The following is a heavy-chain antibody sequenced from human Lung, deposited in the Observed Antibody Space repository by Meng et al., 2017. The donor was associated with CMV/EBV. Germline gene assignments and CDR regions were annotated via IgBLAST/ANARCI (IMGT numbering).Heavy chain of an antibody. CDR1: EFTFSNYA. CDR3: AKAFSASWYREYYDY. V-gene: IGHV3-23*01. D-gene: IGHD6-13*01. J-gene: IGHJ4*02. Sequence: GGSXRLXCAASEFTFSNYAMSWVRQAPGRGLEWVSAITASGGSTYYTDSVKGRFTVSRDNSKNTLYLKMNNLRAEDTAVFYCAKAFSASWYREYYDYWVQGALVTVSS. CDR2: ITASGGST.